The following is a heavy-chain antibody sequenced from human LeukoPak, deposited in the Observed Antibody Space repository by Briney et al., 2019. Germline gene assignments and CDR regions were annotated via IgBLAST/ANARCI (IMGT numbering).Heavy chain of an antibody. J-gene: IGHJ3*02. CDR1: GYTLTELS. Sequence: ASVKVSCKVSGYTLTELSMHWVRQAPGKGLEWMGGFDPEGGETIYAQKFQGRVTMTEDTSTDTAYMELSSLRSEDTAVYYCATAAGDSSAGAFDAFDIWGQGTMVTVSS. D-gene: IGHD3-22*01. CDR2: FDPEGGET. V-gene: IGHV1-24*01. CDR3: ATAAGDSSAGAFDAFDI.